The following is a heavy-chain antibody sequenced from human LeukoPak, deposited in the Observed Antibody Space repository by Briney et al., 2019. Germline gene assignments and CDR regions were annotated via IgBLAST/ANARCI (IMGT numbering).Heavy chain of an antibody. CDR2: IYPGDPDT. CDR1: GYSFTSYW. Sequence: GESLKISCKGSGYSFTSYWIGWVRQMPGKGLEWMGIIYPGDPDTRYSPSFQGQVTISADKSISTAYLQWSSLKASYTAMYYCARRYGSGSYYNVYYFDYWGQGTLVTVSS. J-gene: IGHJ4*02. V-gene: IGHV5-51*01. CDR3: ARRYGSGSYYNVYYFDY. D-gene: IGHD3-10*01.